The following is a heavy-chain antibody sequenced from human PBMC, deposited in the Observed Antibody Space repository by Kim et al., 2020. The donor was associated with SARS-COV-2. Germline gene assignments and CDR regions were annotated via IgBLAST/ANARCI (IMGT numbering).Heavy chain of an antibody. D-gene: IGHD6-13*01. CDR3: ATDGGRGIAASPFDY. Sequence: KFQCRVTMTEDTSTDTAYMELSSLRSEDTAVYYCATDGGRGIAASPFDYWGQGTLVTVSS. J-gene: IGHJ4*02. V-gene: IGHV1-24*01.